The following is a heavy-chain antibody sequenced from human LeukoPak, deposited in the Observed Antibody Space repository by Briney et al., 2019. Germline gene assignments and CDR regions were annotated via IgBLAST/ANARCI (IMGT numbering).Heavy chain of an antibody. V-gene: IGHV1-46*01. D-gene: IGHD4-17*01. CDR3: ARENGDYDYFDY. CDR1: GYTFTSYY. J-gene: IGHJ4*02. CDR2: INPSGGST. Sequence: ASVKVTCKASGYTFTSYYMHWVRQAPGQGLEGMGIINPSGGSTSYAQKFQGRVTMTRDTSTSTVYMELSSLRSEDTAVYYCARENGDYDYFDYWGRGTLVTVSS.